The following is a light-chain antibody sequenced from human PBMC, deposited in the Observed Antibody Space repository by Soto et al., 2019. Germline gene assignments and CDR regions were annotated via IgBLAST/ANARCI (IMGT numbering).Light chain of an antibody. J-gene: IGKJ1*01. CDR2: RAS. Sequence: DIQMTQSPSTLSASVGDRVTITCRASQDIGTWLAWYQQKPEKAPKVLIYRASHLESGVPSRFSASGSGTDFTLTISSLQPEDFATYYCQQSYSTPRTFGQGTKVDIK. CDR3: QQSYSTPRT. CDR1: QDIGTW. V-gene: IGKV1-5*03.